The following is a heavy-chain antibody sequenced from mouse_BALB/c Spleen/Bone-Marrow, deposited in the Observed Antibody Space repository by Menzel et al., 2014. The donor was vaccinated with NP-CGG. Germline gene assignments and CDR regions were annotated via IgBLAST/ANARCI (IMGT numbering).Heavy chain of an antibody. CDR3: ARGDYRFDEGYFDC. CDR1: GYSFTGYF. V-gene: IGHV1-20*02. Sequence: EVQLQQSGPELVKPEASVKISCKASGYSFTGYFMNWVMQSHGKSLEWIGRINPYNGDTFYNQKFKGKAILTVDKSSSTAHMELRSLASEDSAVYYCARGDYRFDEGYFDCWGQGTSLTVSS. CDR2: INPYNGDT. D-gene: IGHD2-14*01. J-gene: IGHJ2*02.